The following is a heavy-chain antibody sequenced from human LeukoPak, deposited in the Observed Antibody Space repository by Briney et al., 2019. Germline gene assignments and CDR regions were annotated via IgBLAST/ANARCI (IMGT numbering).Heavy chain of an antibody. D-gene: IGHD3/OR15-3a*01. CDR2: IDYSGSA. CDR1: GASISSYY. J-gene: IGHJ4*02. CDR3: ARDDLPPRV. V-gene: IGHV4-59*01. Sequence: SETLSLTCTVSGASISSYYWSWIRQPPGKGLEWIGYIDYSGSANYKPSLKSRVTITIGTSKNQFSLRLSSVTAADTAVYYCARDDLPPRVWGQGTLVTVSS.